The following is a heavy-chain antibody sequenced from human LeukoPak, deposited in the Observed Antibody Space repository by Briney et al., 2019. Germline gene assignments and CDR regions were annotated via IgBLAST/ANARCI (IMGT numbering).Heavy chain of an antibody. V-gene: IGHV4-39*01. D-gene: IGHD5/OR15-5a*01. CDR3: ARHLGMSTMDY. CDR2: FFYSGST. CDR1: GGSISSSNKY. Sequence: PSETLSLTCTVSGGSISSSNKYWGWIRQSPGKGLEWIGNFFYSGSTYYNPSLKSRVTISVDTSKNQFFLNLRSVTAADTAVYYCARHLGMSTMDYWGQGTLVTVSS. J-gene: IGHJ4*02.